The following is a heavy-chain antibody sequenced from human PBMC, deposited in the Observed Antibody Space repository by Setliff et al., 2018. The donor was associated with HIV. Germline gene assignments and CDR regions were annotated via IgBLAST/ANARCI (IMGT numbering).Heavy chain of an antibody. J-gene: IGHJ4*02. CDR2: ISGSGGST. Sequence: GGSLRLSCAASGFTFSSYWMHWVRQAPGKGLVWVSGISGSGGSTYYADSVKGRFTISRDNSKNTLYLQMNSLGADDTAVYYCAKGVRDGYNWGYYFDYWGQGTLVTVSS. D-gene: IGHD1-1*01. CDR3: AKGVRDGYNWGYYFDY. CDR1: GFTFSSYW. V-gene: IGHV3-23*01.